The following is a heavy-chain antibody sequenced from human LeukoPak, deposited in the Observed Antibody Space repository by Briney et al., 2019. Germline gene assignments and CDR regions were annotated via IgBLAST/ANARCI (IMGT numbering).Heavy chain of an antibody. D-gene: IGHD3-10*01. Sequence: GGSLRPSCAASGFTFSNFAMHWVRQAPGKGLEWVAGISYDAGKTYYADSVRGRFTIFRDTSKNTLYLQMNGLRAEDTAVYYCARDSGRSATYFNYWGQGTLVTVSS. J-gene: IGHJ4*02. CDR3: ARDSGRSATYFNY. CDR2: ISYDAGKT. V-gene: IGHV3-30*04. CDR1: GFTFSNFA.